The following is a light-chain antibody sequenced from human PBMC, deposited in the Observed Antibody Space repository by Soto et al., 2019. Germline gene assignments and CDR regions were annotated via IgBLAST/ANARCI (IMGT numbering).Light chain of an antibody. CDR2: GAS. V-gene: IGKV3-20*01. Sequence: EIVLTQSPGTLSLSPGERATLSCRASQTVASGYFAWYQQKPDQGPRLLIFGASSRATGVPDRFSGSGSGTDXTLTIXRLEPEDFAVYYXQQYGRSPFTFGQGTRLEIK. CDR1: QTVASGY. J-gene: IGKJ2*01. CDR3: QQYGRSPFT.